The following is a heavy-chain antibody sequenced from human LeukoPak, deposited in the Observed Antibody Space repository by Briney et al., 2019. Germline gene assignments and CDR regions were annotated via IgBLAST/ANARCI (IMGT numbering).Heavy chain of an antibody. D-gene: IGHD3-3*01. J-gene: IGHJ4*02. V-gene: IGHV4-39*01. CDR1: GGSIRSSGHN. CDR2: IFYSGNT. Sequence: PSETLSLTCTVSGGSIRSSGHNWDWISQPPGKGLEYIASIFYSGNTYYNPSLKSRVTISVDTSKNQFSLKLSSVTAADTAVYYCARRPKQPGFWSGYVDYWGQGTLVTVSS. CDR3: ARRPKQPGFWSGYVDY.